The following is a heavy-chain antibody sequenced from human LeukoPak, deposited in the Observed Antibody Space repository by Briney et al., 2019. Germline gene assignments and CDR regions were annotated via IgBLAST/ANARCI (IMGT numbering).Heavy chain of an antibody. CDR2: INWNGGST. D-gene: IGHD3-10*01. V-gene: IGHV3-20*04. CDR3: ASISGPDYYGSGSYLRDY. CDR1: GFTFDDYG. J-gene: IGHJ4*02. Sequence: SGGSLRLSCAASGFTFDDYGMSWVPQAPGKGLEWVSGINWNGGSTGYADSVKGRFTISRGNAKNSLYLQMNSLRAEDTALYYCASISGPDYYGSGSYLRDYWGQGTLVTVSS.